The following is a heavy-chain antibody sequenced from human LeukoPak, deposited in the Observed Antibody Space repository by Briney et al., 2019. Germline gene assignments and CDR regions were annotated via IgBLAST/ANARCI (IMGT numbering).Heavy chain of an antibody. CDR1: GFTFNNAW. CDR3: TSHAAFDP. V-gene: IGHV3-15*01. CDR2: IKSKNVGGTT. J-gene: IGHJ5*02. Sequence: GGSLRLSCAASGFTFNNAWMNWVRQAPGKGLEWVGRIKSKNVGGTTDYAAPVKGRFTISRDDSKNTVYLQLNSLKIEDTAVYYCTSHAAFDPWGQGTLVTVSS.